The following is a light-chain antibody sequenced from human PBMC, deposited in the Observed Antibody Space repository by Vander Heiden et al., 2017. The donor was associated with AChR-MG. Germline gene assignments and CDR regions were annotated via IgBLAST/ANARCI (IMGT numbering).Light chain of an antibody. CDR2: EVS. Sequence: QSALTQPASVSGSPGHSITIFCSGTSSDVGGYNYVSWYQQHPGKAPKLMIYEVSNRPSGVSNRFSGSKSGNTAALTISGLQAEDEADYYCSSYTSSSTLEVFGGGTKLTVL. CDR3: SSYTSSSTLEV. J-gene: IGLJ2*01. V-gene: IGLV2-14*01. CDR1: SSDVGGYNY.